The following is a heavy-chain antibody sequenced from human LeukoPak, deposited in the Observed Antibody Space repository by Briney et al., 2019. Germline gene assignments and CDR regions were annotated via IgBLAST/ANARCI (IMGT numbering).Heavy chain of an antibody. J-gene: IGHJ4*02. CDR3: ARTPSWCSSTSCYKFDY. D-gene: IGHD2-2*02. CDR1: GGSFSGYY. CDR2: INHRGST. V-gene: IGHV4-34*01. Sequence: PSETLSLTCAVYGGSFSGYYWSWIRQPPGKGLEWIGEINHRGSTNYNPSLKSRVPISVDTSKNQFSLKLSSVTAADTAVYYCARTPSWCSSTSCYKFDYWGQGTMVTVSS.